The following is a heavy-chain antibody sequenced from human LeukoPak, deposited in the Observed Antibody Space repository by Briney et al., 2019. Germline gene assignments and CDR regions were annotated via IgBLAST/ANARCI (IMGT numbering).Heavy chain of an antibody. D-gene: IGHD3-10*01. CDR3: ARQSQGITMVRGVIYY. J-gene: IGHJ4*02. V-gene: IGHV4-59*01. Sequence: SETLSLTCTVSGGSISSDYWSWIRQSPGKGLEWIGYIYYSGSTNYNPSLKSRVTISVDTSKNQFSLKLSSVTAADTAVYYCARQSQGITMVRGVIYYWGQGTLVTVSS. CDR2: IYYSGST. CDR1: GGSISSDY.